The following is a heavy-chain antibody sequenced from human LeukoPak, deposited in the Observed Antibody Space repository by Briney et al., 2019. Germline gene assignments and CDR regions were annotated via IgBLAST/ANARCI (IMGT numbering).Heavy chain of an antibody. Sequence: GGSLRLSCAASGFTFSSYWMHWVRQAPGKGLVWVSRVNTDGSTTSYADSVKGRFTISRDNAKHTLYLQMNSLRAEDTALYYCASLLWFGDSLPNWFDSWGQGTLVTVSS. V-gene: IGHV3-74*01. CDR2: VNTDGSTT. CDR1: GFTFSSYW. CDR3: ASLLWFGDSLPNWFDS. J-gene: IGHJ5*01. D-gene: IGHD3-10*01.